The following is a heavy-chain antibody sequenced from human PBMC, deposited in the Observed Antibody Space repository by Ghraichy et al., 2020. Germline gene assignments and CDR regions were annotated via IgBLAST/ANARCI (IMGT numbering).Heavy chain of an antibody. V-gene: IGHV4-59*01. CDR3: ARDGGDYGEFQH. D-gene: IGHD4-17*01. CDR2: IYYSGST. Sequence: SETLSLTCTVSGGSISSYYWSWIRQPPGKGLEWIGYIYYSGSTNYNPSLKSRVTISVDTSKNQFSLKLSSVTAADTAVYYCARDGGDYGEFQHWGQGTLVTVSS. CDR1: GGSISSYY. J-gene: IGHJ1*01.